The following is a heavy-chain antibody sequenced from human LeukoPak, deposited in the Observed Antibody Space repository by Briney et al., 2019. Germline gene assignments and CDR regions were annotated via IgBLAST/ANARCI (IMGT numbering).Heavy chain of an antibody. Sequence: GGSLRLSCAASGFTVSSNYMSWVRQAPGKGLEWVSVIYSGGSTYYADSVKGRFTIYRDNSKNTLYLQMNSLRAEDTAVYYCARDYSKDYGMDVWGQGTTVTVSS. CDR2: IYSGGST. D-gene: IGHD5-18*01. CDR1: GFTVSSNY. CDR3: ARDYSKDYGMDV. J-gene: IGHJ6*02. V-gene: IGHV3-53*01.